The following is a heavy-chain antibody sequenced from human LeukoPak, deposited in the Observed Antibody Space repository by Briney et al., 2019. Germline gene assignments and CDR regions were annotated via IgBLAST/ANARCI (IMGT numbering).Heavy chain of an antibody. J-gene: IGHJ4*02. CDR3: ARDYYFDY. V-gene: IGHV3-9*01. CDR2: ISWNSGSI. CDR1: GFTFDDYA. Sequence: GGSLRLSCAASGFTFDDYAMHWVRQAPGKGLEWVSGISWNSGSIGYADSVKGRFTISRDNAKNSLYLQMNSLRAEDTAVYYCARDYYFDYWGQGTLVTVSS.